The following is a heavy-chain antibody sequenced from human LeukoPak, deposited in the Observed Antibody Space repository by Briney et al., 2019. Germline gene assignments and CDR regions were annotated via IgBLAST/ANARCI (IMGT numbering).Heavy chain of an antibody. Sequence: NPSETLSLTCAVYGGSFSSYYWSWIRQPPGKGLEWIGKINHSGSTNYNPSLKSRVTISVDMSKNQFSPKLSSVTAADTAVYYCARLIYYDSSGYLDYWGQGSLVTVSS. J-gene: IGHJ4*02. CDR1: GGSFSSYY. V-gene: IGHV4-34*01. CDR3: ARLIYYDSSGYLDY. CDR2: INHSGST. D-gene: IGHD3-22*01.